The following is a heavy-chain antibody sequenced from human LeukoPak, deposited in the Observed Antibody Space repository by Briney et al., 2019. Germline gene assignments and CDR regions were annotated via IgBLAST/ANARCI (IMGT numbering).Heavy chain of an antibody. Sequence: GGSLRLSCAASGFTFSSYSMNWVRQAPGKGLEWVSSISSSSSYIYYADSVKGRFTISRDNAKNSLYLQMNSLRAEDTALYHCARDLYYDFWSGYYTGAFDYWGQGTLVTVSS. V-gene: IGHV3-21*04. CDR3: ARDLYYDFWSGYYTGAFDY. J-gene: IGHJ4*02. CDR2: ISSSSSYI. CDR1: GFTFSSYS. D-gene: IGHD3-3*01.